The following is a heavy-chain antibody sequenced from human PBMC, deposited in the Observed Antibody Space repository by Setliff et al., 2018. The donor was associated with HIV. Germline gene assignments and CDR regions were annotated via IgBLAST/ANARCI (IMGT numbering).Heavy chain of an antibody. CDR3: ARAQDNYYDSSGYSFDS. V-gene: IGHV3-33*08. CDR2: INYDENSE. J-gene: IGHJ4*02. CDR1: GFTFMNYA. D-gene: IGHD3-22*01. Sequence: PGGSLRLSCAASGFTFMNYAMHWVRQAPDKGLEWVAFINYDENSEYYADSVKGRFTISRDNAKNTLFLQMNSLRAEDTAVYYCARAQDNYYDSSGYSFDSWGQGSLVTVSS.